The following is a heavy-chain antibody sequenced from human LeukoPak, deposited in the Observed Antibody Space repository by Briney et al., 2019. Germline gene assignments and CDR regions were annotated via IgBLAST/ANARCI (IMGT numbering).Heavy chain of an antibody. V-gene: IGHV3-23*01. CDR3: AKDRRGHYGPGSYYDYYYYYKDV. CDR2: ISGSGGST. J-gene: IGHJ6*03. Sequence: GGSLRLSCAASGFTFSSYAMSWVRQAPGKGLEWVSAISGSGGSTYYADSVKGRFTISRDNSKNTLYLQMNSLRAEDTAVYYRAKDRRGHYGPGSYYDYYYYYKDVWGKGTTVTVSS. D-gene: IGHD3-10*01. CDR1: GFTFSSYA.